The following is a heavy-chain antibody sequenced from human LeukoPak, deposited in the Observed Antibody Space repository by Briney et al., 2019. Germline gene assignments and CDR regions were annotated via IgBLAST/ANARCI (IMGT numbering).Heavy chain of an antibody. CDR2: ISAYNGNT. Sequence: ASVKVSCKASGYTFTSYGISWVRQAPGQGLEWMGWISAYNGNTNYAQKLQGRVTMTTDTSTSTAYMELRSPRSDDTAVYYCARGWIPAAGGGWFDPWGQGTLVTVSS. CDR1: GYTFTSYG. J-gene: IGHJ5*02. V-gene: IGHV1-18*01. D-gene: IGHD2-2*01. CDR3: ARGWIPAAGGGWFDP.